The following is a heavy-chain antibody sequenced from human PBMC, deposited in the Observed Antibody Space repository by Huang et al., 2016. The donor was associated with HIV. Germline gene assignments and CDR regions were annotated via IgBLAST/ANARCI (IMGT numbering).Heavy chain of an antibody. J-gene: IGHJ4*02. Sequence: QVQLVQSGAEVKNPGASVRVSCKASGYTFTDSNIHWVRQAPGQGLEWMGGINPKRGGTIDAQRFQGRITMTRDTTISTVHMDLRKIQSDDTAVYFCARDWSFGSSTSPADWGQGTLVTVSS. CDR1: GYTFTDSN. CDR3: ARDWSFGSSTSPAD. D-gene: IGHD6-6*01. CDR2: INPKRGGT. V-gene: IGHV1-2*02.